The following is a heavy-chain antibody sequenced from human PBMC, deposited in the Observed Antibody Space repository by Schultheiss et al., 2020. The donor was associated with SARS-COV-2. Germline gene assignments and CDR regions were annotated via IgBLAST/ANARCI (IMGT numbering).Heavy chain of an antibody. V-gene: IGHV3-74*01. Sequence: GGSLRLSCVASGFMFSSYWMSWVRQVPGKGLVWVSRLSGDGSTAAYADPVKGRFAISRDNAKNTLYLQMNSLRVEDTAIYYCARVDDYDGDYYYYGVDVWGRGTTATVSS. CDR1: GFMFSSYW. CDR2: LSGDGSTA. J-gene: IGHJ6*02. CDR3: ARVDDYDGDYYYYGVDV. D-gene: IGHD3-3*01.